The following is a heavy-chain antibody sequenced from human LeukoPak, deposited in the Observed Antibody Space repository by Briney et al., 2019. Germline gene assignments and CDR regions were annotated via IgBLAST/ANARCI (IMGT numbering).Heavy chain of an antibody. CDR3: AREMVRGIYM. J-gene: IGHJ4*02. CDR2: IYTSGST. V-gene: IGHV4-61*02. Sequence: SQTLSLTCTVSGGSISSGSYYWSWIRQPAGKGLEWIGRIYTSGSTNYNPSLKSRVTISVDTSKNQFSLKLSSVTAADTAVYYCAREMVRGIYMWGQGTLVTVSS. D-gene: IGHD3-10*01. CDR1: GGSISSGSYY.